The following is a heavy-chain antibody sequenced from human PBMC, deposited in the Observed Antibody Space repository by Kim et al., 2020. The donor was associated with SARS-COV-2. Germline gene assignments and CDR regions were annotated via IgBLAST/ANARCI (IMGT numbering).Heavy chain of an antibody. CDR2: IKSKTDGGTT. V-gene: IGHV3-15*01. J-gene: IGHJ4*02. CDR1: GFTFSNAW. Sequence: GGSLRLSCAASGFTFSNAWMSWVRQAPGKGLEWVGRIKSKTDGGTTDYAAPVKGRFTISRDDSKNTLYLQMNSLKTEDTAVYYCTTYYGDYGVLFDYWGQGTLVTVSS. CDR3: TTYYGDYGVLFDY. D-gene: IGHD4-17*01.